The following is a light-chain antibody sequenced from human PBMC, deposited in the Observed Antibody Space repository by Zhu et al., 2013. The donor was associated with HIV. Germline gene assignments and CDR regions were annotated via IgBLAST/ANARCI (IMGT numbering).Light chain of an antibody. CDR1: QSISSY. CDR3: LQHRAFPRT. CDR2: AAS. V-gene: IGKV1-39*01. J-gene: IGKJ1*01. Sequence: DIQMTQSPSSLSASVGDRVTITCRASQSISSYLNWYQRKPGKAPNLLIYAASSLQSGVPSRFSGRGSGTEFTLTIDSVQPDDSATYYCLQHRAFPRTFGQGTRVDIQ.